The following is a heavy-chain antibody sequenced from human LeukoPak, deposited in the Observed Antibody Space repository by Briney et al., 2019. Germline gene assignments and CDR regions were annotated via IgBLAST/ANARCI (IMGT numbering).Heavy chain of an antibody. Sequence: GASVKVSCKASGYTFTSYGINWVRQATGQGLEWMGWMNPNSGNTGYAQKFQGRVTMTTDTSTSTAYMELRSLRSDDTAVYYCARDANWLDPYFDYWGQGTLVTVSS. CDR3: ARDANWLDPYFDY. D-gene: IGHD3-9*01. V-gene: IGHV1-18*01. CDR2: MNPNSGNT. J-gene: IGHJ4*02. CDR1: GYTFTSYG.